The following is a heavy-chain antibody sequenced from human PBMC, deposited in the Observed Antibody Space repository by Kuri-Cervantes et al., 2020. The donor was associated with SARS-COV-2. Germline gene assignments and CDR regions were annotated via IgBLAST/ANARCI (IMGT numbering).Heavy chain of an antibody. J-gene: IGHJ4*02. CDR3: ARGIVVVVAAMGYFDY. V-gene: IGHV1-18*04. D-gene: IGHD2-15*01. CDR2: INGYNDNT. Sequence: ASVKVSCKASGYTFTNYGISWVRQAPGQGLEWVGWINGYNDNTKYAQKLQGRVTMTTDTSTSTAYMELRSLRSDDTAVYYCARGIVVVVAAMGYFDYWGQGTLVTVSS. CDR1: GYTFTNYG.